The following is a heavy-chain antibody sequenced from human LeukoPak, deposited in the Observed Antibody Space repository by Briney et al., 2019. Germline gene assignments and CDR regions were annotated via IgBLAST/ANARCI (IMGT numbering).Heavy chain of an antibody. CDR3: ARQGVLRYFEY. D-gene: IGHD3-9*01. V-gene: IGHV4-59*01. Sequence: PSETLSLTCTVSGGSISTYYWSWIRQPPGKGLEWIGYIYYTGSTSYNPSLKSRVTMSLDASKNQFSLELNSVTPADTAVYYCARQGVLRYFEYWGQGTLVTVSS. CDR2: IYYTGST. CDR1: GGSISTYY. J-gene: IGHJ4*02.